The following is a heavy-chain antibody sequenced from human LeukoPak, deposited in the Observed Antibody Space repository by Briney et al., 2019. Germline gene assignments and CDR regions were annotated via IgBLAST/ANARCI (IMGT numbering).Heavy chain of an antibody. CDR3: ARSGYDLTYYYYGMDV. J-gene: IGHJ6*02. D-gene: IGHD3-3*01. Sequence: SQTLSLTCAISGDSVSSNSAAWNWIRQSPSRGLERLGRTYYRSKWYNDYAVSVKSRITINPDTSKNQSSLQLNSVTPEDTAVYYCARSGYDLTYYYYGMDVWGQGTTVTVSS. CDR1: GDSVSSNSAA. CDR2: TYYRSKWYN. V-gene: IGHV6-1*01.